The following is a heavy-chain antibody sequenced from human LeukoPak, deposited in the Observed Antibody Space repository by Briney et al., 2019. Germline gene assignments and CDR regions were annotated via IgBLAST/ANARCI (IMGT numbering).Heavy chain of an antibody. V-gene: IGHV4-59*01. CDR2: IYNSGST. J-gene: IGHJ6*02. CDR3: ARDYWANYYYYGMDV. Sequence: PSETLSLTCTVSGASISSDYWNWIRQPPGKGLEWIGYIYNSGSTNYNPSLKSRVTISVDTSKNQFSLKPSSVTAADTAVYYCARDYWANYYYYGMDVWGQGTTVTVSS. D-gene: IGHD2-8*02. CDR1: GASISSDY.